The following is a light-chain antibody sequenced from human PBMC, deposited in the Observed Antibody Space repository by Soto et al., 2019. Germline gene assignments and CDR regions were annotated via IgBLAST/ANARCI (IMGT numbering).Light chain of an antibody. CDR1: KLGDKY. Sequence: SYELTQPPSVSVSPGQTASITCSGDKLGDKYACWYQQKQGQSPVLVIYQDSKRPSGIPERFSGSNSGNTATLTISGTQAMDEADYYCQAWDSSPAVVFGGGTKLTVL. V-gene: IGLV3-1*01. CDR3: QAWDSSPAVV. CDR2: QDS. J-gene: IGLJ2*01.